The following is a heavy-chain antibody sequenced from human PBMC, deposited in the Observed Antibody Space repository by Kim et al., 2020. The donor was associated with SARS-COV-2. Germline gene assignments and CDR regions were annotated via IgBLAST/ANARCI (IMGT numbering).Heavy chain of an antibody. V-gene: IGHV3-11*06. CDR3: VREKYGRSSTLDS. D-gene: IGHD6-6*01. Sequence: YADSVRGRFTVSRDNAKNSLDLQMNSLRGDDTAVYQCVREKYGRSSTLDSWGQGTLVTVSS. J-gene: IGHJ4*02.